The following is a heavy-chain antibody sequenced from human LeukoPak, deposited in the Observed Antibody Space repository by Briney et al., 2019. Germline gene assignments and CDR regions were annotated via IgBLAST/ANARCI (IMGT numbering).Heavy chain of an antibody. CDR3: AKSQRQYYFDY. CDR1: GFTFSSYG. CDR2: ISYDGSNK. Sequence: PGGSLRLSCAASGFTFSSYGMHWVRQAPGKGLEWVAVISYDGSNKYYADSVKGRFTISRDSSKNTLYLQMNSLRAEDTAVYYCAKSQRQYYFDYWGQGTLVTVSS. J-gene: IGHJ4*02. V-gene: IGHV3-30*18. D-gene: IGHD1-1*01.